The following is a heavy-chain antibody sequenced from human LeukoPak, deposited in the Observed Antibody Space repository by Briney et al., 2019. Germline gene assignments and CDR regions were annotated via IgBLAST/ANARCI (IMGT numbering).Heavy chain of an antibody. Sequence: GGSLRLSCAASGFTFSIYWMHWVRQVPGKGLVWVSRINSDGSGTIDADSVKGRFTVSRDNSKNTLYLQMNSLRAEDTAVYYCATHSGGYWGQGTLVTVSS. J-gene: IGHJ4*02. CDR2: INSDGSGT. D-gene: IGHD3-16*01. CDR3: ATHSGGY. V-gene: IGHV3-74*01. CDR1: GFTFSIYW.